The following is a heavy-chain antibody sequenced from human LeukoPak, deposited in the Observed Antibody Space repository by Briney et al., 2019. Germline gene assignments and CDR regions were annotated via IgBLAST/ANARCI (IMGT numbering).Heavy chain of an antibody. CDR1: GGSFSGYY. CDR2: INHSGST. V-gene: IGHV4-34*01. D-gene: IGHD6-13*01. J-gene: IGHJ5*02. CDR3: ARQPLYSSSWYEGRWFDP. Sequence: KSSETLSLTCAVYGGSFSGYYWSWIRQPPGKGLEWIGEINHSGSTNYNPSLKSRVTISVDTSKNQFSLKLSSVTAADTAVYYCARQPLYSSSWYEGRWFDPWGQGTLVTVSS.